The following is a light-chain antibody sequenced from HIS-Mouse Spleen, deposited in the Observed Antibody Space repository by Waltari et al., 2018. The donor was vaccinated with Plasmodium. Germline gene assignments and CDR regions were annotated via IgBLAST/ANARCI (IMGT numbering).Light chain of an antibody. V-gene: IGKV4-1*01. Sequence: DIVMTQSPDSLAVSLGERDTINCKSSQSVLYSSNNKNYLAWYQQKPGQPPKLLIYWASTLESGVPDRFSGSGSGTDFTLTISSLQAEDVAVYYCQQYYSTPYTFGQGTKLEIK. CDR1: QSVLYSSNNKNY. CDR3: QQYYSTPYT. J-gene: IGKJ2*01. CDR2: WAS.